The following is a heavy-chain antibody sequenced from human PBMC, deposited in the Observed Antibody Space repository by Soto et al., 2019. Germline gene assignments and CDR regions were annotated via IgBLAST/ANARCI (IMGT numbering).Heavy chain of an antibody. V-gene: IGHV4-34*01. J-gene: IGHJ4*02. CDR1: GGSFRGYY. D-gene: IGHD6-19*01. CDR2: INHSGST. Sequence: QVQLQQWAAGLLKPSETLSLTCAVYGGSFRGYYWSWIRQPQGKGLEWMGEINHSGSTNYNPSLKSRVTISVDTSKKNQFSLKLTSVTAADTALYYCARGSQWLDYWGQGTLVTVSS. CDR3: ARGSQWLDY.